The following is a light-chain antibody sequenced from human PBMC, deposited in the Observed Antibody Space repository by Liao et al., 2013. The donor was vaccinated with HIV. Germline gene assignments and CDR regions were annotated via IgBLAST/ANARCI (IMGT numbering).Light chain of an antibody. V-gene: IGLV3-1*01. J-gene: IGLJ1*01. CDR2: QDN. CDR1: KLGNKY. CDR3: QAWDSSTGV. Sequence: SYELTQPPSVSVSPGQTATITCSGDKLGNKYVCWYQQKAGQSPVLVIYQDNKRHSGIPERFSGSNSGNTATLTISGTQATDEADYYCQAWDSSTGVFGTGTKVTVL.